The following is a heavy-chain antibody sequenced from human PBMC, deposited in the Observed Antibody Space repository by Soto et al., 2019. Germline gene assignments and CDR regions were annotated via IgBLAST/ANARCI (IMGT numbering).Heavy chain of an antibody. CDR3: AREGGIAGATAADY. J-gene: IGHJ4*02. Sequence: QVQLQESGPGLVKPSQTLSLTCTDSGGSIRSGGYYWSWIRQHPGKGLEWIGYIYYSGSTYYNPSLKSRVTISVDTSRNRCSLKLSFVTAADTAVYYCAREGGIAGATAADYWRQGTLVTVSS. CDR1: GGSIRSGGYY. D-gene: IGHD1-26*01. CDR2: IYYSGST. V-gene: IGHV4-31*03.